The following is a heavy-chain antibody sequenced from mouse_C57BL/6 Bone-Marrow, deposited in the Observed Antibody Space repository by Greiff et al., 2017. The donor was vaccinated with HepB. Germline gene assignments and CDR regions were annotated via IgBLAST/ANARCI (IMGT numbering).Heavy chain of an antibody. J-gene: IGHJ4*01. Sequence: EVQRVESGGGLVKPGGSLKLSCAASGFTFSDYGMHWVRQAPEKGLEWVAYISSGSSTIYYADTVKGRFTISRDNAKNTLFLQMTSLRSEDTAMYYCARLLRPYYAMDYWGQGASVTVSS. CDR3: ARLLRPYYAMDY. V-gene: IGHV5-17*01. D-gene: IGHD1-1*01. CDR1: GFTFSDYG. CDR2: ISSGSSTI.